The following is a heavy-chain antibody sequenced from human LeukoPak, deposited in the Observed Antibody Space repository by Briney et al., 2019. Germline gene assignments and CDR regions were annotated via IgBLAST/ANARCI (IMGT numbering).Heavy chain of an antibody. CDR3: ASNMYYDFWSGYYNDH. V-gene: IGHV3-74*01. CDR2: INSDGSST. J-gene: IGHJ4*02. D-gene: IGHD3-3*01. Sequence: PGGSLRLSCAASGFTFSSYWMHWVRQAPGKGLVWVSRINSDGSSTSYADSVKGRFTISRDNAKNTLYLQMNSPRAEDTAVYYCASNMYYDFWSGYYNDHWGQGTLVTVSS. CDR1: GFTFSSYW.